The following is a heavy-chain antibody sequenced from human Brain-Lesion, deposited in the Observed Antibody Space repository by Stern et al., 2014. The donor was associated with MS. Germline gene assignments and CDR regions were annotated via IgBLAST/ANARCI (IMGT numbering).Heavy chain of an antibody. Sequence: QLVESGGDLVQPGRSLRLSCAAFGFTFDDYAMHWVRQAPGKGMEWVAGISWNSWAIGYADSVKVRFTTSRDNAYSSLYLQMNSLRPEDTALYYCARDITGSSAYFAYWGQGTLVTVSS. CDR3: ARDITGSSAYFAY. CDR2: ISWNSWAI. CDR1: GFTFDDYA. V-gene: IGHV3-9*01. J-gene: IGHJ4*02. D-gene: IGHD1-14*01.